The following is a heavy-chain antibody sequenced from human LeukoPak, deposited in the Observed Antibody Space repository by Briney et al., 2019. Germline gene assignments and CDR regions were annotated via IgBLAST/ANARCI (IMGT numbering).Heavy chain of an antibody. J-gene: IGHJ4*02. D-gene: IGHD3-22*01. V-gene: IGHV4-30-2*01. CDR3: ARERDSSGVFDY. Sequence: SETLSLTCAVSGGSISSGGYSWSRIRQPPGKGLEWIGYIYHSGSTYYNPSLKSRVTISVDRSKNQFSLKLSSVTAADTAVYYCARERDSSGVFDYWGQGTLVTVSS. CDR2: IYHSGST. CDR1: GGSISSGGYS.